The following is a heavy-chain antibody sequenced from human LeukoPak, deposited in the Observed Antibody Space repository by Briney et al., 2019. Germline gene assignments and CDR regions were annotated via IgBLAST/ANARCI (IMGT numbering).Heavy chain of an antibody. Sequence: GSLRLSCAASGFTFSSYWMHWVRQAPGKGLEWIGEINHSGSTNYNPSLKSRVTISVDTSKNQFSLKLSSVTAADTAVYYCRLSGYDYDAFDIWGQGTMVTVSS. D-gene: IGHD5-12*01. J-gene: IGHJ3*02. CDR3: RLSGYDYDAFDI. CDR2: INHSGST. CDR1: GFTFSSYW. V-gene: IGHV4-34*08.